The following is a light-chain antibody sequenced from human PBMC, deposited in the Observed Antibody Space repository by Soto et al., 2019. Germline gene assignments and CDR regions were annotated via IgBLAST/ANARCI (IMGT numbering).Light chain of an antibody. V-gene: IGLV2-8*01. CDR3: SSYAGSNNYVV. CDR2: EVT. CDR1: SSDVGGYNY. J-gene: IGLJ2*01. Sequence: QSVLTQPPSASGSPGQSVTISCTGTSSDVGGYNYVSWYQQHPGKAPKLMIYEVTKRPSGVPDRFSGPKSGSTASLTVSGLQAEDEADYYCSSYAGSNNYVVFGGGTQLTVL.